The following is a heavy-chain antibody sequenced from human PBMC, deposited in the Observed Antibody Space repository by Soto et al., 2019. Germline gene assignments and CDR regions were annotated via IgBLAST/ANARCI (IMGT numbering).Heavy chain of an antibody. CDR3: ARGGLQPLDY. V-gene: IGHV1-8*01. CDR1: GYTFTRSG. J-gene: IGHJ4*02. D-gene: IGHD2-15*01. Sequence: ASVKVSCKASGYTFTRSGSSWVRQAPGQGPEWMGWISSYNGNTGYAQKFQGRVTMTRNTSISTAYMELSSLRSEDTAVYYCARGGLQPLDYWGQGTLVTVSS. CDR2: ISSYNGNT.